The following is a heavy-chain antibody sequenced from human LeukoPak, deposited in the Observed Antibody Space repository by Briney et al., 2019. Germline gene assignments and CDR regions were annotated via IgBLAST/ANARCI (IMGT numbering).Heavy chain of an antibody. CDR1: GYSLTSGYY. V-gene: IGHV4-38-2*02. J-gene: IGHJ4*02. CDR3: ARVSSGEKIDY. Sequence: PSETLSLTCTVSGYSLTSGYYWGWIRQPPGKGLEWNGSIYHSGSTFYNPSLKSRVTISVDPSKNQFSLKLTSVIAADTAVYYCARVSSGEKIDYWGQGTVVTVSS. D-gene: IGHD3-10*01. CDR2: IYHSGST.